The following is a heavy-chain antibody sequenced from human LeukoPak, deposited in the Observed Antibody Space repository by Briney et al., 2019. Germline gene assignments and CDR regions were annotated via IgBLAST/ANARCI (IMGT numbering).Heavy chain of an antibody. D-gene: IGHD1-26*01. J-gene: IGHJ4*02. CDR2: ISYDGGDK. CDR1: GFTFSNYA. Sequence: GGSLRLSCAASGFTFSNYAMSWVRQAPGKGLEWVAVISYDGGDKYYADSVKGRFTISRDNSKNTLDLQMNSLRVEDTALYYCARDKDSGSYYRGVLDYWGQGTLVTVSS. CDR3: ARDKDSGSYYRGVLDY. V-gene: IGHV3-30-3*01.